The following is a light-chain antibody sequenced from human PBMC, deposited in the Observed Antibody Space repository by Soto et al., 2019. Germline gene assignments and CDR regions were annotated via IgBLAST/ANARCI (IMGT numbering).Light chain of an antibody. CDR2: GTS. Sequence: EIVMTQSPDTLSVSPGERATLSCRASQNVGRNVAWYQQRPGQAPRLLIHGTSTRTADIPAKFSGSVSGTEFTLTINSLKTEDFVIYYCQQYNNWPPMSTFGQGTKLEMK. CDR3: QQYNNWPPMST. CDR1: QNVGRN. V-gene: IGKV3-15*01. J-gene: IGKJ2*01.